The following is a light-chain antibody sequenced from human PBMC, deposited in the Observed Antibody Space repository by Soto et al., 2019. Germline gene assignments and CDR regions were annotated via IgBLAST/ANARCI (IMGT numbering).Light chain of an antibody. CDR2: GNN. V-gene: IGLV1-40*01. J-gene: IGLJ3*02. Sequence: QSVLTQPPSVSGAPGQRVTISCTGSSSNIGAGYDVHWYKQLPGTAPKLLIFGNNNRPSGVPDRFSGSKFDPSASLAITGLQDDDEADYYCQSYDRSLSGTVLGGGTKVTVL. CDR1: SSNIGAGYD. CDR3: QSYDRSLSGTV.